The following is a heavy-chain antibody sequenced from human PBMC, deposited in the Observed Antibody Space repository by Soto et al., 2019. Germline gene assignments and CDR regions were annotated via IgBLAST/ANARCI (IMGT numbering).Heavy chain of an antibody. CDR3: ARDVAYSSSRCRFDP. CDR1: GYTFTSYA. V-gene: IGHV1-3*01. J-gene: IGHJ5*02. Sequence: ASVKVSCKASGYTFTSYAMHWVRQAPGQRLEWMGWINAGNGNTKYSQKFQGRVTITRDTSASTAYMELSSLRSEDTAVYYCARDVAYSSSRCRFDPWGQGTLVTVSS. CDR2: INAGNGNT. D-gene: IGHD6-13*01.